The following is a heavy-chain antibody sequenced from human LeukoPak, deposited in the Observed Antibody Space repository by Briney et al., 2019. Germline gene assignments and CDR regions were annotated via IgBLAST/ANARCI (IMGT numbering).Heavy chain of an antibody. CDR2: INPSGGST. CDR1: GGTFSSYA. D-gene: IGHD3-10*01. V-gene: IGHV1-46*01. J-gene: IGHJ3*02. Sequence: ASVKVSCKASGGTFSSYAISWVRQAPGQGLEWMGIINPSGGSTSYAQKFQGRVTMTRDTSTSTVYMELSSLRSEDTAVYYCARLWGSVRGVLDAFDIWGQGTMVTVSS. CDR3: ARLWGSVRGVLDAFDI.